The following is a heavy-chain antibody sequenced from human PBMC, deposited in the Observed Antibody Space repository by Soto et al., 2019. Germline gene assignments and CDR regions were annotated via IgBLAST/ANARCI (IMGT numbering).Heavy chain of an antibody. CDR1: GYNFAVYW. V-gene: IGHV5-51*01. CDR2: IYPGDSDT. CDR3: ARGWKVAGDAFDI. J-gene: IGHJ3*02. Sequence: PAESLKISCKGSGYNFAVYWIGWVRQMPGKGLEWMGMIYPGDSDTRYSPSFQGQVTISVDKSISTAYLQWSSLKASDTAMYYCARGWKVAGDAFDIWGQGTMVTVSS. D-gene: IGHD1-1*01.